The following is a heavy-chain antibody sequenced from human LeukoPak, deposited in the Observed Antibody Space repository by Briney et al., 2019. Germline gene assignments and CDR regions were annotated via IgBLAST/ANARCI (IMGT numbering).Heavy chain of an antibody. V-gene: IGHV4-61*02. CDR3: ASADYYDSSGYYHPDY. Sequence: SQTLSLTCAVSGGSISSGGYSWSWIRQPAGKGLEWIGRIYTSGSTNYNPSLKSRVTISVDKSKNQFSLKLSSVTAADTAVYYCASADYYDSSGYYHPDYWGQGTLVTVSS. D-gene: IGHD3-22*01. CDR2: IYTSGST. J-gene: IGHJ4*02. CDR1: GGSISSGGYS.